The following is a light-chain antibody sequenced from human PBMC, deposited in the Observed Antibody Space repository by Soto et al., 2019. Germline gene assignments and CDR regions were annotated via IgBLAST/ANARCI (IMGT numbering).Light chain of an antibody. Sequence: QSVLTQPRSVSGSPCQSVTISCTGTSGEGGAYDYVSWYQQHPGKAPKVLVYDVNKRPSGVPDRFSGSRSGNTASLTISGLQADDEGDYYCLSYASPNARLRVFGTGTKVTVL. CDR1: SGEGGAYDY. J-gene: IGLJ1*01. CDR2: DVN. V-gene: IGLV2-11*01. CDR3: LSYASPNARLRV.